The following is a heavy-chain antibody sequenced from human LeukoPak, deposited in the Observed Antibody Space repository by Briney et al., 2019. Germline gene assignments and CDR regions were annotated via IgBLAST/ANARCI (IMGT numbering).Heavy chain of an antibody. D-gene: IGHD3-10*01. V-gene: IGHV3-21*01. J-gene: IGHJ4*02. CDR3: ATEQFKLLWFGETRDY. CDR2: ISSSSSYI. Sequence: GRSLRLSCAASGFTFDDYAMHWVRQAPGKGLEWVSSISSSSSYIYYADSVKGRFTISRDNAKNSLYLQMNSLRAEDTAVYYCATEQFKLLWFGETRDYWGQGTLVTVSS. CDR1: GFTFDDYA.